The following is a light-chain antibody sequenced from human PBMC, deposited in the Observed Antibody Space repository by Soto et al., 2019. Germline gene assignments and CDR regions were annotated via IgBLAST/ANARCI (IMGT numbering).Light chain of an antibody. V-gene: IGLV2-14*01. J-gene: IGLJ2*01. CDR1: SRDVGNYKF. CDR2: EVS. CDR3: SSFTSSSTLV. Sequence: QSALTQPASASGSPGQSITISCTGTSRDVGNYKFVSWYQQHPGKAPKLMIYEVSNRPSGVSNRFSGSKSGNTASLTISGLQAEDEANYYCSSFTSSSTLVFGGGTKLTVL.